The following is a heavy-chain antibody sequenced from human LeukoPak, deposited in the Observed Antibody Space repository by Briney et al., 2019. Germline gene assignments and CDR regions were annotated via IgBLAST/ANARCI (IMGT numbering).Heavy chain of an antibody. Sequence: ASVKVSCKASGYTFTSYDINWVRQATGQGLEWMGWMNPNSGNTGYAQKFQGRVAMTRNTSISTAYMELSSLRSEDTAVYYCARGGEQLVLPDYWGQGTLVTASS. D-gene: IGHD6-6*01. J-gene: IGHJ4*02. CDR3: ARGGEQLVLPDY. CDR2: MNPNSGNT. V-gene: IGHV1-8*01. CDR1: GYTFTSYD.